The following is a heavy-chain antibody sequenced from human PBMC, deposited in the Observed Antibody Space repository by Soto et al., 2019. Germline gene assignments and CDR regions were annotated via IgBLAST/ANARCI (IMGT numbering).Heavy chain of an antibody. V-gene: IGHV3-30*09. D-gene: IGHD2-2*01. CDR2: ISYDGNNK. CDR1: GVTFSPYA. Sequence: QVQLVESGGGVVQPGRSLRLSCAASGVTFSPYAMHWVRQAPGKGLEWVAVISYDGNNKNYADSVKGRLAISRDNSRNTLYLQMNSLRAEDTAVYFCARARLDTPALDYWGQGTLVTVSS. CDR3: ARARLDTPALDY. J-gene: IGHJ4*02.